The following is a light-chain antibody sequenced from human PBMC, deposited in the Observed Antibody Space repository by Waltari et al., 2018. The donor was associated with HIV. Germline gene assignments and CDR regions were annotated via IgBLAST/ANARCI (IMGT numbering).Light chain of an antibody. J-gene: IGLJ3*02. CDR1: SSNIGSNT. Sequence: QSVLTQPPSASGTPGQRVTISCSGSSSNIGSNTVNWYQQLPGTAPKLLIYSNNPRRSGVPDRFSGSKSGTSASLAISGLQSEDEADYYCAAWDDSLNGWVFGGGTKLTVL. CDR3: AAWDDSLNGWV. CDR2: SNN. V-gene: IGLV1-44*01.